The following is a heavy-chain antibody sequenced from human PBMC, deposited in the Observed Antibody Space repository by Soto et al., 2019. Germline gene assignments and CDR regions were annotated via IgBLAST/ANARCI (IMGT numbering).Heavy chain of an antibody. Sequence: EVQLLESGGGLVQPGGSLRLSCAASGFTFSSYAMSWVRQAPGKGLEWVSAISGSGGSTYYADSVKGRFTISRDNSKNTLYLQMNSLGAEDTAVYYCAKEAEANYDFWSGYYNYFDYWGQGTLVTVSS. V-gene: IGHV3-23*01. J-gene: IGHJ4*02. CDR1: GFTFSSYA. CDR2: ISGSGGST. CDR3: AKEAEANYDFWSGYYNYFDY. D-gene: IGHD3-3*01.